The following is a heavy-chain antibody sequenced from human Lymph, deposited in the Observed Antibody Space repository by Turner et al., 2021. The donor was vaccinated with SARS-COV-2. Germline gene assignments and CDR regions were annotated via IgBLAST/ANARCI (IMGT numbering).Heavy chain of an antibody. V-gene: IGHV1-2*02. CDR1: GSTFTGYY. CDR2: INPNRGGT. CDR3: ARDVERYNDFWSGYSGGYGLDV. J-gene: IGHJ6*02. Sequence: QVQLVQSGAEVKKPGASVRVSCKASGSTFTGYYMHWVRQAPGQGLEWMGWINPNRGGTNYAQKFQGRVTMTRDTSISTAYMELSRLRSDDTAVYYCARDVERYNDFWSGYSGGYGLDVWGQGTTVTVSS. D-gene: IGHD3-3*01.